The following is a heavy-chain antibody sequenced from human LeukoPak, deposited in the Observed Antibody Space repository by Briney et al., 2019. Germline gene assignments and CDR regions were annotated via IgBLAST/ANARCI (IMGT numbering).Heavy chain of an antibody. CDR1: GSIFKNFG. J-gene: IGHJ4*02. Sequence: GGSLRLPCAASGSIFKNFGMYWVRQAPGKGLEWVSAIYSDDSTFYADSVKGRFTISRDNSKNTLYLQMNSLRAEDTAVYYCARSQWERPDYWGQGTLVTVSS. CDR2: IYSDDST. V-gene: IGHV3-53*01. CDR3: ARSQWERPDY. D-gene: IGHD1-26*01.